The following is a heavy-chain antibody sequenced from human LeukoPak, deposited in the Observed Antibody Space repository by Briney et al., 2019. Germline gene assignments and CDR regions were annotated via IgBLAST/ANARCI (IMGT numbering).Heavy chain of an antibody. D-gene: IGHD3-9*01. Sequence: GGSLRLSCAASGFTFSDFYMSWIRQAPGKGLEWVSYSGSGGSVIYYADSVKGRFTISRDNAKNSLYLQMNSLRAEDTAVYYCARANRGGSIYYFDYWGQGTLVTVSS. CDR2: SGSGGSVI. J-gene: IGHJ4*02. CDR3: ARANRGGSIYYFDY. CDR1: GFTFSDFY. V-gene: IGHV3-11*01.